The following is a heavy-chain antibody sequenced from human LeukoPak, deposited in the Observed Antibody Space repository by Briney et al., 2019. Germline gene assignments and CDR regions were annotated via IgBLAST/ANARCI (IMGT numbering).Heavy chain of an antibody. V-gene: IGHV3-48*03. CDR1: GFTFSSYE. J-gene: IGHJ4*02. CDR2: ISSSGSTI. D-gene: IGHD6-19*01. CDR3: AKLSEDSSGWYEAYFDY. Sequence: GGSLRLSCAASGFTFSSYEMNWVRQAPGKGLEWVSYISSSGSTIYYADSVKGRFTISRDNAKNSLYLQMNSLRAEDTAVYYCAKLSEDSSGWYEAYFDYWGQGTLVTVSS.